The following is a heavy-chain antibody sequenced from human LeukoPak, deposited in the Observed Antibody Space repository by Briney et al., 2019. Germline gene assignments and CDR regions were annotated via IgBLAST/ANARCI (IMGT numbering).Heavy chain of an antibody. CDR1: GFTFSSYA. V-gene: IGHV3-15*01. J-gene: IGHJ4*02. Sequence: GGSPRLSCAASGFTFSSYAMSWVRQAPGKGLEWVGRIITKTHGGTIDYAAPVKGRFTISRDDSKNTLYLQMNSLKTEDTAVYYCTTDGDSSSWYWGQGTLVTVSS. CDR2: IITKTHGGTI. D-gene: IGHD6-13*01. CDR3: TTDGDSSSWY.